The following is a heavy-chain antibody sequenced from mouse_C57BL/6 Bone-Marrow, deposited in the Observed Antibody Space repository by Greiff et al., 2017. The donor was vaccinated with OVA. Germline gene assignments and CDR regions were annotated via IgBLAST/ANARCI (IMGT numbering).Heavy chain of an antibody. CDR3: LITTVRAY. D-gene: IGHD1-1*01. V-gene: IGHV1-54*01. Sequence: QVQLQQSGAELVRPGTSVKVSCKASGYAFTNYLIEWVKQRPGQGLEWIGVINPGSGGTNYNEKFKGKATLTADKSSSTAYMQLSSLTSEDSAVYFCLITTVRAYWGQGTLVTVSA. J-gene: IGHJ3*01. CDR2: INPGSGGT. CDR1: GYAFTNYL.